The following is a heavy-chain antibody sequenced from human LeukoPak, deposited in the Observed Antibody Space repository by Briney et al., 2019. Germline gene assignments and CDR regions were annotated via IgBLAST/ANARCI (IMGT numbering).Heavy chain of an antibody. V-gene: IGHV4-59*01. D-gene: IGHD6-19*01. Sequence: SETLSLTCTVSGGSISSYYRSWIRQPPGKGLEWIGYIYYSGSTNYNPSLKSRVTISVDTSKNQFSLKLSSVTAADTAVYYCARDKGIAVAGPYYYYYYGMDVWGQGTTVTVSS. CDR3: ARDKGIAVAGPYYYYYYGMDV. CDR1: GGSISSYY. J-gene: IGHJ6*02. CDR2: IYYSGST.